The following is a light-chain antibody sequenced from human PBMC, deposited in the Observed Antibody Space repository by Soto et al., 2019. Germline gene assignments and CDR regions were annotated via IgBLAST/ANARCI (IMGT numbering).Light chain of an antibody. CDR1: QSVSSN. CDR2: GAS. CDR3: QQYNNRPPFT. V-gene: IGKV3-15*01. J-gene: IGKJ3*01. Sequence: EIVMTQSPATLSVSPGERATLSCRASQSVSSNLAWYQQKPGQAPRLLIYGASTRATGIPARFSGSGSGTEFTLTISSXQSEDFXVYXXQQYNNRPPFTFGPGTKVDIK.